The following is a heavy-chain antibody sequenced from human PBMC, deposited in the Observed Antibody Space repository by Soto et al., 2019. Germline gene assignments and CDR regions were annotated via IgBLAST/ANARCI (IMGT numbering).Heavy chain of an antibody. V-gene: IGHV4-39*01. CDR1: GDSVNNNDFY. CDR2: IFYSGTT. Sequence: QVHLQESGPGLVKPSETLSLTCTVSGDSVNNNDFYWAWIRQPPGKGLEWVVTIFYSGTTYHNPSLKGRVTAPVDRSENQFSLKMTSVTASDTAVYYCARLDFRSGYYGGRFDHWGQGTLVTVSS. CDR3: ARLDFRSGYYGGRFDH. J-gene: IGHJ5*02. D-gene: IGHD3-3*01.